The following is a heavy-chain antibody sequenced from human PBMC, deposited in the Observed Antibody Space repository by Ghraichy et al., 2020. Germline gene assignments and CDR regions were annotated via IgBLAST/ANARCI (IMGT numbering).Heavy chain of an antibody. J-gene: IGHJ6*02. CDR1: GGSFSGYY. V-gene: IGHV4-34*01. Sequence: SETLSLTCAVYGGSFSGYYWSWIRQPPGKGLEWIGEINHSGSTNYNPSLKSRVTISVDTTKNQFSLKLSSVTAADTAVYYCARAVVVTLVKGPGYYYYGMDVWGQGTTVTVSS. CDR2: INHSGST. D-gene: IGHD2-21*02. CDR3: ARAVVVTLVKGPGYYYYGMDV.